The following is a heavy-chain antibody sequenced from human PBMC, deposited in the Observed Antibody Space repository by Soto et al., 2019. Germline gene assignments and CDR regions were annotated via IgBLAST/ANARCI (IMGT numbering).Heavy chain of an antibody. Sequence: QVQLQESGPGLVKPSQTLSLTCTVSGGSINSGGYCWSWIRQHPGKGLDWIGCISYGGSTSFNPSPKSRVTITVATTKNLFSLRLTSVTAADTPVYYCSRGILVWGQGALITVSS. V-gene: IGHV4-31*03. J-gene: IGHJ4*02. CDR2: ISYGGST. D-gene: IGHD5-18*01. CDR1: GGSINSGGYC. CDR3: SRGILV.